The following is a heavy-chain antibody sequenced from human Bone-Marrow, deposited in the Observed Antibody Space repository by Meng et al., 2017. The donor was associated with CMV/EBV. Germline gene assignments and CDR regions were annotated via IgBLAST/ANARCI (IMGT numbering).Heavy chain of an antibody. V-gene: IGHV1-46*01. CDR3: ARGRYGGAYYYYGMDV. D-gene: IGHD4-23*01. CDR1: GYTFTSYY. J-gene: IGHJ6*02. Sequence: ASVKVSCKASGYTFTSYYMHWVRQAPGQGLEWMGIINPSGGSTSYAQKFQGRVTMTRDTSTSTVYMELSSLRSEDTAVDYCARGRYGGAYYYYGMDVWGQGSTVTVSS. CDR2: INPSGGST.